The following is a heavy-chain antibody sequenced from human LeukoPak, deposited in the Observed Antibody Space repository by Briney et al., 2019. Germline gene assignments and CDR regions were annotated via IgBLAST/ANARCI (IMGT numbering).Heavy chain of an antibody. CDR2: ITTSGTI. Sequence: GGSLRLSCAASGITFSSYSMNWVRQAPGKGLEWVSYITTSGTIYCAGSVKGRFTISRDNAKNSLYLQMNSLRAEDTAVYYCARDYCSGGSCYQILTWGQGTLVTVSS. J-gene: IGHJ5*02. V-gene: IGHV3-48*04. D-gene: IGHD2-15*01. CDR1: GITFSSYS. CDR3: ARDYCSGGSCYQILT.